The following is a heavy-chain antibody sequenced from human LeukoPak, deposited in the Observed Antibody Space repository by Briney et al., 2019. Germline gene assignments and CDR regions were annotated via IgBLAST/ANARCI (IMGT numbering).Heavy chain of an antibody. D-gene: IGHD5-18*01. CDR1: GFTFSNYW. V-gene: IGHV3-23*01. Sequence: GGSLRLSCAASGFTFSNYWMHWVRQAPGKGLEWVSGISGSDGSTLYADSVKGRFTISRDNSKNTLYLQINSLRAEDTAAYYCAKWDYSYGEPFDYWGQGTLVTVSS. CDR2: ISGSDGST. J-gene: IGHJ4*02. CDR3: AKWDYSYGEPFDY.